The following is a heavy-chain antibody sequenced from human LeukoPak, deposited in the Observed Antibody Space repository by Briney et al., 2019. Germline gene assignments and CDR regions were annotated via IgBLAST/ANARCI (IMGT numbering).Heavy chain of an antibody. J-gene: IGHJ4*02. CDR3: ARDGQQLIPHYFEY. V-gene: IGHV4-34*01. CDR2: INHSGST. CDR1: GGSFSGYY. Sequence: SETLPLTCAVYGGSFSGYYWSWIRQPPGKGLEWIGEINHSGSTNYNPSLKSRVTISVDTSKNQLSLKLSSATAADTAVYYCARDGQQLIPHYFEYWGQGTLVTVSS. D-gene: IGHD4-11*01.